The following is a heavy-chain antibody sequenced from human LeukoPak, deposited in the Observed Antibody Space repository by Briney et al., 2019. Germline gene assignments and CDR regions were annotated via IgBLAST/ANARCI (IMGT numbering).Heavy chain of an antibody. D-gene: IGHD6-13*01. CDR1: GYTFINYA. J-gene: IGHJ4*02. Sequence: ASVKVSCKASGYTFINYAINWGRQAPGQRPEWMGWINAGNGNTKYSQKFQGRVTITRDTSASTAYMELSSLTSEDTAVYYCARGPRAAADDYWGQGTLVTVTS. CDR3: ARGPRAAADDY. V-gene: IGHV1-3*01. CDR2: INAGNGNT.